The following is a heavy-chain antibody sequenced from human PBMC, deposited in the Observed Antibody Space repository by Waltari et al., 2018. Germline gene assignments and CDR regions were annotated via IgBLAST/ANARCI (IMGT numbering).Heavy chain of an antibody. CDR1: GFTFASYT. D-gene: IGHD1-1*01. CDR2: ITGSGGST. V-gene: IGHV3-23*01. Sequence: EVQLLESGGGLVQPGGSLRLSCAASGFTFASYTMNWGRQAPGKGLGWVSFITGSGGSTYYADSVKGRFTIARDNSKNTLHLQMNSLRAEDTAVYYCAKDATWSQFHAYWGQGILVTVSS. J-gene: IGHJ4*02. CDR3: AKDATWSQFHAY.